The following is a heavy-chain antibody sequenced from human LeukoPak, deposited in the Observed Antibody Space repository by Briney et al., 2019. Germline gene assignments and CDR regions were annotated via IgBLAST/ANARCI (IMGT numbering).Heavy chain of an antibody. V-gene: IGHV3-7*01. J-gene: IGHJ6*03. CDR1: GFTFSSHW. D-gene: IGHD3-3*01. CDR2: IKKDGSEK. CDR3: ASHSYYDFWSGYLLSDRYYYYYYMDV. Sequence: PGGSLRLSCAASGFTFSSHWMSWVRQAPGKGLEWVANIKKDGSEKYYVDAVKGRFTISRDNAKTSLYLQMNSLRAEDTAVYYCASHSYYDFWSGYLLSDRYYYYYYMDVWGKGTTVTISS.